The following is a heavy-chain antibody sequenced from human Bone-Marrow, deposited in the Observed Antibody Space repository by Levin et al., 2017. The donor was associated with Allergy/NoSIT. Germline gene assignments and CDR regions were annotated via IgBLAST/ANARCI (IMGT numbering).Heavy chain of an antibody. Sequence: SETLSLTCTVSGGSISSSPSFWGWIRQPPGTGLEWIAIITYNGNTYYDPSLKSRVTVSVDTSKNQFSLKLTSVTAADTAVYFCARRNYPYYFDFWGQGTQVTVSS. J-gene: IGHJ4*02. D-gene: IGHD4-11*01. CDR1: GGSISSSPSF. V-gene: IGHV4-39*01. CDR3: ARRNYPYYFDF. CDR2: ITYNGNT.